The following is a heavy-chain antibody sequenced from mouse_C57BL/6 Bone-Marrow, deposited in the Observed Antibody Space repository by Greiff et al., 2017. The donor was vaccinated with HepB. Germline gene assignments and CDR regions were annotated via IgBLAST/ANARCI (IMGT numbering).Heavy chain of an antibody. J-gene: IGHJ2*01. CDR2: ISYDGSN. Sequence: DVKLVESGPGLVKPSQSLSLTCSVTGYSITSGYYWNWIRQFPGNKLEWMGYISYDGSNNYNPSLKNRISITRDTSKNQFFLKLNSVTTEDTATYYCAREGYYGSSYVDYWGQGTTLTVSS. V-gene: IGHV3-6*01. CDR3: AREGYYGSSYVDY. D-gene: IGHD1-1*01. CDR1: GYSITSGYY.